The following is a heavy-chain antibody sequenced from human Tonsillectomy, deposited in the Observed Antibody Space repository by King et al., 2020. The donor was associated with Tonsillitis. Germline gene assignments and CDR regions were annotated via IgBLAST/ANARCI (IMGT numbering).Heavy chain of an antibody. CDR1: EFSFSSFA. J-gene: IGHJ4*02. D-gene: IGHD2-2*01. Sequence: EVQLVESGGGLVKPGGSLWISFPSSEFSFSSFAIMWVLQVPGKGWECVSVISGSGCRTYSAASVKARFTIARDNSKNTLYLQMNSLRAEDTAVYYCAKGGCSSTSCYYDCDYWGQGTLVTVSS. CDR2: ISGSGCRT. CDR3: AKGGCSSTSCYYDCDY. V-gene: IGHV3-23*04.